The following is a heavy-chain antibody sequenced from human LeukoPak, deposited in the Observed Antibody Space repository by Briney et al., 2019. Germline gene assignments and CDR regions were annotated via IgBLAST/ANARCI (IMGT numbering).Heavy chain of an antibody. V-gene: IGHV3-23*01. D-gene: IGHD3-10*01. Sequence: GGSLRLSCAASGFTFSSYAMSWVRQAPGKGLEWVSDINASGGSTYYADSVKGRFAISRDNSKNTLYLQMNSLRAEDTAVYYCARPPRGSGEDYWGQGTLVTVSS. CDR1: GFTFSSYA. CDR3: ARPPRGSGEDY. J-gene: IGHJ4*02. CDR2: INASGGST.